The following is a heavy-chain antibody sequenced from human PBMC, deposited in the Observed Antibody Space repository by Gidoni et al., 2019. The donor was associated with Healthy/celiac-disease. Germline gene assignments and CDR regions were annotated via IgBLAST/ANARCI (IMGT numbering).Heavy chain of an antibody. D-gene: IGHD3-22*01. CDR3: ARDLSLSAPYYYDSSGYSLDY. J-gene: IGHJ4*02. V-gene: IGHV3-7*01. Sequence: EVQLVESGGGLVQPGGSLILSCAASGFTFSTYWMSCVRQAPGKGLEWVANIKQDGSEKYYVDSVKGRFTISRDNAKNSLYLQMNSLRAEDTAVYYCARDLSLSAPYYYDSSGYSLDYWGQGTLVTVSS. CDR2: IKQDGSEK. CDR1: GFTFSTYW.